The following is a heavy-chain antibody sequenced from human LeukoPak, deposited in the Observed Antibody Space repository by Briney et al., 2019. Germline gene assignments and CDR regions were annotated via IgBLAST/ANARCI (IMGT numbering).Heavy chain of an antibody. J-gene: IGHJ3*02. CDR3: ARPNMVRGVSDAFDI. D-gene: IGHD3-10*01. CDR1: GFTFSSYS. CDR2: ISSSSSYI. V-gene: IGHV3-21*01. Sequence: PGGSPRLSCAASGFTFSSYSMNWVRQAPGKGLEWVSSISSSSSYIYYADSVKGRFTISRDDAKNSLYLQMNSLRAEDTAVYYCARPNMVRGVSDAFDIWGQGTMVTVSS.